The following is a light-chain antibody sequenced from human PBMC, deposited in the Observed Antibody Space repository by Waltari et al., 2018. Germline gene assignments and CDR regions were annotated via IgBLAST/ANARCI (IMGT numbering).Light chain of an antibody. CDR1: QSLLHSNGYNS. J-gene: IGKJ2*01. CDR3: MQALQTPYT. V-gene: IGKV2-28*01. CDR2: LGS. Sequence: DIVMTQSPLSLPVTPGEPASISCRSSQSLLHSNGYNSLDWYLQKPGQSPQLLIYLGSNRASGVPDRFSGSGSGTDFTLKISRVEAGDVGVYYCMQALQTPYTFGQGTKLEIK.